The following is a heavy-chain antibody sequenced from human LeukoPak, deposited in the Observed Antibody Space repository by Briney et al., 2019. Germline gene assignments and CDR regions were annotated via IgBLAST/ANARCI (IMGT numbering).Heavy chain of an antibody. CDR3: ARDLTMVRGVSSYYYYYGMDV. CDR2: IYTSGST. CDR1: GGSISSYY. J-gene: IGHJ6*02. V-gene: IGHV4-4*07. Sequence: PSETLSLTCTVSGGSISSYYWSWIRQPAGKGLEWIGRIYTSGSTNYNPSLKSRVTMSVDTSKNQFSLKLSSVTAVDTAVYYCARDLTMVRGVSSYYYYYGMDVWGQGTTVTVSS. D-gene: IGHD3-10*01.